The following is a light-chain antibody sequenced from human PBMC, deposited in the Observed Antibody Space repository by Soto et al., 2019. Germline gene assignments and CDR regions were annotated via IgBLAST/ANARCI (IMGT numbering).Light chain of an antibody. V-gene: IGLV2-11*01. CDR3: CSYAGRYTYV. CDR1: SSDVGGYNY. CDR2: DVS. J-gene: IGLJ1*01. Sequence: QSVLTQPGSVCGSPGQSVSISCTGTSSDVGGYNYVSWYQQHPGKAPKVMIYDVSKRPSGVPDRFSGSKSGNTASLTISGLQSEDEADYYCCSYAGRYTYVFGTGTRSPS.